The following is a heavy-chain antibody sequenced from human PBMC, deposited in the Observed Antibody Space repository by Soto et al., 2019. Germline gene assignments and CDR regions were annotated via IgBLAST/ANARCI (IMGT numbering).Heavy chain of an antibody. J-gene: IGHJ6*03. Sequence: EVQLVESGGGLVQPGGSLRLSCAASGFSFSYYGMNWVRQAPGKGLEWVSYISTSSSNIYYADSVKGRFTISRDNAKNSLSLQMNSLRAEDTAVYYCARETSTGNYYMDVWCKGTTVTVSS. CDR2: ISTSSSNI. CDR1: GFSFSYYG. CDR3: ARETSTGNYYMDV. V-gene: IGHV3-48*01. D-gene: IGHD2-2*01.